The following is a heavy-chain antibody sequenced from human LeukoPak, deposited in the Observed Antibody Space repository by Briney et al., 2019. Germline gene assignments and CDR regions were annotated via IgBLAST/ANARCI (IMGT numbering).Heavy chain of an antibody. CDR3: AKDVGSDLNGYYNWFDR. V-gene: IGHV3-30*02. Sequence: GGSLRLSCAASGFTFSSYGMHWVRQAPGKGLEWVAFIRHDGSNKYYADSVKGRFTISRDNSKNTLYLQMNSLRAEDTAVYYCAKDVGSDLNGYYNWFDRWGQGTLVTVSS. D-gene: IGHD3-9*01. CDR1: GFTFSSYG. CDR2: IRHDGSNK. J-gene: IGHJ5*02.